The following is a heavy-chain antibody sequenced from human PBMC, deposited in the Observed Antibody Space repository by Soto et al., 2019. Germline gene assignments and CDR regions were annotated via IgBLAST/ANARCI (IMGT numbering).Heavy chain of an antibody. J-gene: IGHJ4*02. CDR3: ATLNSFGSDY. CDR2: INGNGGRT. CDR1: GFTFSMYT. Sequence: GGSLRLSCVASGFTFSMYTMTWVRQAPGKGLEWVSSINGNGGRTNYADSVKGRFTISRDNSKNTLYLQMNSLRAEDTAVYYCATLNSFGSDYWGRGTLVTVSS. D-gene: IGHD5-18*01. V-gene: IGHV3-23*01.